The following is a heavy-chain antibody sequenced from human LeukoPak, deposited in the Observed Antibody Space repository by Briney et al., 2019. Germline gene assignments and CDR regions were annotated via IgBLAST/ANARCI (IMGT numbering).Heavy chain of an antibody. CDR1: GYTLTGYY. J-gene: IGHJ4*02. Sequence: EASVKVSCKASGYTLTGYYMHWLRQAPGQGLEWMGWINPNSGDTNYAQKFKGRVTMTRDTSISTAYMELSRLTSDDTAVYYCAKNPYEYYFDYWGQGTLVTVSS. CDR3: AKNPYEYYFDY. D-gene: IGHD5-12*01. V-gene: IGHV1-2*02. CDR2: INPNSGDT.